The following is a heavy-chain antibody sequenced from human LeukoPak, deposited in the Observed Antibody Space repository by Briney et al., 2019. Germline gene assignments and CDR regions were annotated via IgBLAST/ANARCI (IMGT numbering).Heavy chain of an antibody. CDR3: VRDEGRPTTTMIVIY. V-gene: IGHV3-21*01. J-gene: IGHJ4*02. D-gene: IGHD3-22*01. CDR2: ISSRSSYYI. Sequence: PGGSLRLSCAASGFTFNTYSMNWVRQAPGKGLEWVSSISSRSSYYIYYADSVKGRFTISRDNAKNSLYLQMDSLRAEDTAVYYCVRDEGRPTTTMIVIYWGQGTLVTVSS. CDR1: GFTFNTYS.